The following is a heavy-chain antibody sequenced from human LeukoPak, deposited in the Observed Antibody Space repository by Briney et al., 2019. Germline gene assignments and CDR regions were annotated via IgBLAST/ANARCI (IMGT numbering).Heavy chain of an antibody. V-gene: IGHV3-23*01. D-gene: IGHD4-23*01. CDR3: VTDILGWTFDS. Sequence: PGGSLRLSCEASGFTVDANAMAWVRQAPGKGLEWVAGLGSDGRTHYRDSVKGRFTIFRDNFKNTVYLEMNSLRGEDTALYYCVTDILGWTFDSWGQGTLVTVAS. J-gene: IGHJ4*02. CDR2: LGSDGRT. CDR1: GFTVDANA.